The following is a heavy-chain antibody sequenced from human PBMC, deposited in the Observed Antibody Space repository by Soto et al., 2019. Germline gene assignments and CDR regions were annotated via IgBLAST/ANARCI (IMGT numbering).Heavy chain of an antibody. D-gene: IGHD6-19*01. CDR3: AARGIAVAGAFDY. J-gene: IGHJ4*02. V-gene: IGHV1-58*01. Sequence: SVKVSCKASGFTFTSSAVQWVRQARGQRLEWIGWIVVGSGNTNYAQKFQERVTITRDMSTSTAYMELSSLRSEDTAVYYCAARGIAVAGAFDYWGQGTLVTVSS. CDR1: GFTFTSSA. CDR2: IVVGSGNT.